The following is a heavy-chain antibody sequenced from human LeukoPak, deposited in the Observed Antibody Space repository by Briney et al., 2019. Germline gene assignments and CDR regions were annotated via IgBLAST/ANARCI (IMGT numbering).Heavy chain of an antibody. CDR3: AREEDHYYGSGRPPGY. CDR2: ISASGSNI. Sequence: SGGSLRLSCAASGFTFSSYEMNWVRQAPGKGLEWVSYISASGSNIQYADSVKGRFTISRDNAKNSLYLQMNSLRAEDTAVYYCAREEDHYYGSGRPPGYWGRGTLVTVSS. J-gene: IGHJ4*02. V-gene: IGHV3-48*03. D-gene: IGHD3-10*01. CDR1: GFTFSSYE.